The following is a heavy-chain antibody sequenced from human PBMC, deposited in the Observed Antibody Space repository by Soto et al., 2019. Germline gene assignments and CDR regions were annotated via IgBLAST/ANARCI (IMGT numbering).Heavy chain of an antibody. CDR1: GYTFTSYD. V-gene: IGHV1-8*01. CDR2: MNPNSGNT. CDR3: VRGVGSYDFWSGYYTGGGGMDV. J-gene: IGHJ6*02. Sequence: ASVKVSCKASGYTFTSYDINWVRQATGQGLEWMGWMNPNSGNTGNAQKFQGRVTMTRNTSISTAYMELSSLRSEDTAVYYCVRGVGSYDFWSGYYTGGGGMDVWGQGATVTVSS. D-gene: IGHD3-3*01.